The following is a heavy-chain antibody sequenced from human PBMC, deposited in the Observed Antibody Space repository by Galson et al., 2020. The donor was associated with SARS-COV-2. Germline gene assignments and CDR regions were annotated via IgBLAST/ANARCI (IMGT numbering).Heavy chain of an antibody. J-gene: IGHJ4*02. V-gene: IGHV3-30*18. CDR3: AKAVDIVATIPEY. CDR2: ISYDGSNK. D-gene: IGHD5-12*01. Sequence: ALRLSCAASGFTFSSYGMHWVRQAPGKGLEWVAVISYDGSNKYYADSVKGRFTISRDNSKNTLYLQMNSLRAEDTAVYYCAKAVDIVATIPEYWGQGTLVTVSS. CDR1: GFTFSSYG.